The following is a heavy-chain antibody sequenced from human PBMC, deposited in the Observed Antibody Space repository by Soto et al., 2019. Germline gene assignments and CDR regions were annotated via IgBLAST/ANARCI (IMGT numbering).Heavy chain of an antibody. D-gene: IGHD3-3*01. CDR2: ISYDGSNK. J-gene: IGHJ4*02. CDR3: AKDMKDDFWSGYYYFDY. Sequence: GGSLRLSCAASGFTFSSYGMHWVRQAPGKGLEWVAVISYDGSNKYYADSVKGRFTISRDNSKNTLYLQMNSLRAEDTAVYYCAKDMKDDFWSGYYYFDYWGQGTLVTVSS. V-gene: IGHV3-30*18. CDR1: GFTFSSYG.